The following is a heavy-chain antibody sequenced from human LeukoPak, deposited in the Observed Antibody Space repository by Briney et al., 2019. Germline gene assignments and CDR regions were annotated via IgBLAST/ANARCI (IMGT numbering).Heavy chain of an antibody. D-gene: IGHD3-22*01. J-gene: IGHJ6*03. CDR2: INHSGST. V-gene: IGHV4-34*01. CDR3: ARVRYYDSSGYYTRYYYYMDV. CDR1: GGSFSGYY. Sequence: SETLSLTCAVYGGSFSGYYWSWIRQPPGKGLEWIGEINHSGSTNYNPSLKSRVTISVDASKNQFSLKLSSVTAADTAVYYCARVRYYDSSGYYTRYYYYMDVWGKGTTVTISS.